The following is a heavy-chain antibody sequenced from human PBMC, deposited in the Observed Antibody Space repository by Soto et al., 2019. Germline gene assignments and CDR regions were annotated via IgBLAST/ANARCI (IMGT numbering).Heavy chain of an antibody. J-gene: IGHJ4*02. Sequence: XVKVSCKRSGYTFTSYYIHWVRQAPGQGLEWMGTINPRGGDTTYAQKFQGRVTMTRDTSTSTVYMELSSLRPEDTAVYYCARIAAGYWGQGTLVTVSS. CDR1: GYTFTSYY. D-gene: IGHD6-25*01. V-gene: IGHV1-46*01. CDR2: INPRGGDT. CDR3: ARIAAGY.